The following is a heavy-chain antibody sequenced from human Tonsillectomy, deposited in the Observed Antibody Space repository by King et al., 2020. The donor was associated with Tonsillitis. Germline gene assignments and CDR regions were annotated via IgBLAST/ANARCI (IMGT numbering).Heavy chain of an antibody. CDR3: ARGRINAPHYYYYLDV. Sequence: QLQESGPGLVKPSQTLSLTCTVSGGSISSGGYYWSWIRQHPGKGLEWIGYIYYSGSTYYNPSLKSRVTISVDTSKNQFSLKLSSVTAADAAVYYCARGRINAPHYYYYLDVWGKGTTVTVSS. J-gene: IGHJ6*03. CDR2: IYYSGST. V-gene: IGHV4-31*03. CDR1: GGSISSGGYY.